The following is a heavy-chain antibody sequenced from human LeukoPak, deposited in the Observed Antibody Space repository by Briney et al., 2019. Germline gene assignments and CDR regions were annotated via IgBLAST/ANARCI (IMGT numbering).Heavy chain of an antibody. Sequence: SETLSLTCAVYGGSFSGYYWSWIRQPPGKGLEWIGEINHSGSTNYNPSLKSRVTISVDTSKNQFSLKLSSVTAADTAVYYCARGYSSGWYPSYWGQGTLVTVSS. V-gene: IGHV4-34*01. CDR1: GGSFSGYY. CDR2: INHSGST. CDR3: ARGYSSGWYPSY. D-gene: IGHD6-19*01. J-gene: IGHJ4*02.